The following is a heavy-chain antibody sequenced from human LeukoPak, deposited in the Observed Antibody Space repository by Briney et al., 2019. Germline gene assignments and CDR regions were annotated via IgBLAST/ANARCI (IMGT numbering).Heavy chain of an antibody. D-gene: IGHD3-9*01. CDR2: INHSGST. Sequence: SETLSLTCAVYGGSFSGYYWSWIRQPPGKGLEWIGEINHSGSTNYNPSLKSRVTISVDTSKNQFSLRLSSVTAADTAVYYCATTFYDILTGYPQVWDFDYWGQGTLVTVSS. CDR3: ATTFYDILTGYPQVWDFDY. J-gene: IGHJ4*02. CDR1: GGSFSGYY. V-gene: IGHV4-34*01.